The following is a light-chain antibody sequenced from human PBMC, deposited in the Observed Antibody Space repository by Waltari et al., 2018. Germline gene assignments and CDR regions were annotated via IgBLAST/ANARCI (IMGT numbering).Light chain of an antibody. V-gene: IGKV4-1*01. CDR3: QQYETTPLT. CDR2: WAS. J-gene: IGKJ3*01. CDR1: QSILNSSSNKKH. Sequence: DILMTLSPYSLSVSLGERAPINFTSSQSILNSSSNKKHLAWYQHKPGQPPRLLISWASSRESGVPDRFSGSGSGTDFTLTISGLQTEDVAVYSCQQYETTPLTFGPGTKVEI.